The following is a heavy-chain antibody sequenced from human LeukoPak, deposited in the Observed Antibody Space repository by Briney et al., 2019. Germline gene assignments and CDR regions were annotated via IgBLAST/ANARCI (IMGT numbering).Heavy chain of an antibody. D-gene: IGHD3-16*01. V-gene: IGHV4-59*01. CDR1: GGSISSYY. CDR3: AGDTSAPYYYGMDV. Sequence: SETLSLTCTVSGGSISSYYWSWIRQPPGKGPEWIGYIYYSGSTNYNPSLKSRVTISVDTSKNQFSLKLSSVTAADTAVYYCAGDTSAPYYYGMDVWGQGTTVTVSS. J-gene: IGHJ6*02. CDR2: IYYSGST.